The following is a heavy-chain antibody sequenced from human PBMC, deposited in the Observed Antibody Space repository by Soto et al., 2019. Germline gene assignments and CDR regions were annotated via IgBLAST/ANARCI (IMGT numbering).Heavy chain of an antibody. CDR1: GFTFSSYG. V-gene: IGHV3-30*18. CDR3: AKDWDTAMYSYYYGMDV. J-gene: IGHJ6*02. D-gene: IGHD5-18*01. Sequence: QVQLVESGGGVVQPGRSLRLSCAASGFTFSSYGMHWVRQAPGKGLEWVAVISYDGSNKYYADSVKGRFTISRDNSKNTLYLQMNSLRAEDTAVYYCAKDWDTAMYSYYYGMDVWGQGTTVTVSS. CDR2: ISYDGSNK.